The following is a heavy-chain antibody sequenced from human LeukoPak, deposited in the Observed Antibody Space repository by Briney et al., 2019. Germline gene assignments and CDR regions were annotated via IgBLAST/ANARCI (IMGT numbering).Heavy chain of an antibody. CDR2: IRNDGSQK. CDR3: AREGYRSWGLGSIGY. V-gene: IGHV3-30*02. CDR1: GYSFTNNG. D-gene: IGHD2-15*01. J-gene: IGHJ4*02. Sequence: GGSLRLSCAASGYSFTNNGIHWVRQAPGKGLEWVAFIRNDGSQKYYADSVKGRFTISRETSKSMLFLQMNSLRTEDTAVYYCAREGYRSWGLGSIGYWGQGTLVTVSS.